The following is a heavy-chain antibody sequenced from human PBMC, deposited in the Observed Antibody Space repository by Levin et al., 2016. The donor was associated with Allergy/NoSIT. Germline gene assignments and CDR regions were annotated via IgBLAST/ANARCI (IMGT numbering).Heavy chain of an antibody. CDR2: ISTTSSYI. J-gene: IGHJ4*02. Sequence: VRQMPGKGLEWVSSISTTSSYIYYADSLRGRFTISRDNAKNSLYLQINSLRAEDTAVYYCANGYYFDFWGQGTLVTVSS. D-gene: IGHD4-17*01. V-gene: IGHV3-21*01. CDR3: ANGYYFDF.